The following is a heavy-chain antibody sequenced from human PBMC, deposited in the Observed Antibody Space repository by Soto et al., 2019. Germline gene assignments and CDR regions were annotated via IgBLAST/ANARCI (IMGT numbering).Heavy chain of an antibody. CDR3: ARGEQYSGRIFDY. D-gene: IGHD1-26*01. V-gene: IGHV6-1*01. CDR1: GDSVSGNSAG. J-gene: IGHJ4*01. Sequence: SQTLSLTCAITGDSVSGNSAGWSWVRQSPSRGLEWLGRTYYRSKWYYEYAVSVRGRITINPDTSKNQYSLQLNSVTPEDTAVYFCARGEQYSGRIFDYWGQGTLVTDSS. CDR2: TYYRSKWYY.